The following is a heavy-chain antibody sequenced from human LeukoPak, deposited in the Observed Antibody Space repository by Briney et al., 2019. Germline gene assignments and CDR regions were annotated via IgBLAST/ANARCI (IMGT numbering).Heavy chain of an antibody. J-gene: IGHJ4*02. D-gene: IGHD5-24*01. CDR1: GFTFSSYA. CDR3: AKVVATIRWFDY. CDR2: ISDSGGST. Sequence: QSGGSLKLSCAASGFTFSSYAMSWVRQAPGKGLEWVSAISDSGGSTYYADSVKGRFTISRDNSKNTLYLQMNSLRAEDTAVYYCAKVVATIRWFDYWGQGTLVTVSS. V-gene: IGHV3-23*01.